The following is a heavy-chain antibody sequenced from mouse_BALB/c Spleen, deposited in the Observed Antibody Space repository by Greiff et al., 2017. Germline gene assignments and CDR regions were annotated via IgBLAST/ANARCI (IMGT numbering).Heavy chain of an antibody. V-gene: IGHV5-12-2*01. Sequence: EVKLMESGGGLVQPGGSLKLSCVASGFTFSSYTMSWVRQTPEKRLEWVAYISNGGGSTYYPDTVKGRFTISRDNAKNTLYLQLSSLKSEDTAMYYCARQDGYYAMDYWGQGTSVTVSS. D-gene: IGHD2-3*01. CDR1: GFTFSSYT. CDR3: ARQDGYYAMDY. CDR2: ISNGGGST. J-gene: IGHJ4*01.